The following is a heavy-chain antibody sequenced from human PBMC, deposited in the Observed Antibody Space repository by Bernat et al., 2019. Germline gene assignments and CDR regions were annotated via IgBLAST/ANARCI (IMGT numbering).Heavy chain of an antibody. CDR3: ARGDYGDYGGYFQH. CDR2: ISWDGGST. CDR1: GFTFDDYT. D-gene: IGHD4-17*01. J-gene: IGHJ1*01. V-gene: IGHV3-43*01. Sequence: EVQLVESGGVVVQPGGSLRLSCAASGFTFDDYTMHWVRQAPGKGLEWVSLISWDGGSTYYAASVKGRFTISRDNSKNSLYLQMHSLRTEDTALYYCARGDYGDYGGYFQHWGQGTLVTVSS.